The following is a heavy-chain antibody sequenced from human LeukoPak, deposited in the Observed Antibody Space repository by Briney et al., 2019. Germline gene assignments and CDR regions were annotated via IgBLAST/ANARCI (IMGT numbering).Heavy chain of an antibody. CDR1: GYTFTSYD. V-gene: IGHV1-8*03. Sequence: VASVKVSCTASGYTFTSYDINWVRQATGQGLEWMGWMNPNSGKTGYAQQFQGRVTITRNTSISTAYVELSSLRSEDTAVYYCARGYPPAESGYEFDYWGQGTLVTVCS. CDR2: MNPNSGKT. J-gene: IGHJ4*02. D-gene: IGHD3-3*01. CDR3: ARGYPPAESGYEFDY.